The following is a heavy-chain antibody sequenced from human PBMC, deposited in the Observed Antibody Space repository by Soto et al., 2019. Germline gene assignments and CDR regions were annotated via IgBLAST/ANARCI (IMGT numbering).Heavy chain of an antibody. CDR2: VFSSVSA. V-gene: IGHV4-4*07. CDR1: GVSVTSYT. CDR3: TRDGMTTGDT. Sequence: PSETLSLTCIVSGVSVTSYTCSLFRHPSSKGFEWIVRVFSSVSATYSPSLKSRVRISMDTPAKRISLKLASVTAADGGVYYCTRDGMTTGDTWGPGTLVTVSS. D-gene: IGHD2-21*02. J-gene: IGHJ4*02.